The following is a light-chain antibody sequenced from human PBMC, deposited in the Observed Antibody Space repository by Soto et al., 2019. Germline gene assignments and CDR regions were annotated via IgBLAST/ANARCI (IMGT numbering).Light chain of an antibody. CDR1: QSVSSY. Sequence: EIVMTQSPATLSVSAGERATLSCRASQSVSSYLAWYQQKPGQAPRLLMHGASTRATGIPARFSGSGSGTEFTLTISSLQSEDFAVYFCQQYTDWPCTFGPGTKVDIK. CDR2: GAS. V-gene: IGKV3-15*01. CDR3: QQYTDWPCT. J-gene: IGKJ3*01.